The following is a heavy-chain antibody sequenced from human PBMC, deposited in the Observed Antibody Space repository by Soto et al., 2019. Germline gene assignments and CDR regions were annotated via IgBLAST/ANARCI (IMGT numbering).Heavy chain of an antibody. J-gene: IGHJ6*02. D-gene: IGHD3-10*01. CDR2: ISSVGTTK. V-gene: IGHV3-11*01. Sequence: PGGALSLSSEASGFTVSDYYMSWIRQAPGRGLEWVSCISSVGTTKHYAHSVTARFSISMDNAQNSLYLQMNSVRAEDTAVYFCAKDQEGSGSHWLGYNYYGMDVWGQGTTVTVSS. CDR1: GFTVSDYY. CDR3: AKDQEGSGSHWLGYNYYGMDV.